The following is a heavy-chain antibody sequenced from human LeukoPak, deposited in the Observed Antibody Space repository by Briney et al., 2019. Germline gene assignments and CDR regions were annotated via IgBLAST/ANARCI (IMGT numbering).Heavy chain of an antibody. J-gene: IGHJ2*01. D-gene: IGHD6-19*01. CDR1: GGSFSGYY. Sequence: SETLSLTCAVYGGSFSGYYWSWIRQPPGKGLEWIGEINHSGSTNYNPSLKSRVTISVDTSKNQFSLRLSSVAAADTAVYYCARVLEGSSGQHWYFDLWGRGTLVTVSS. CDR3: ARVLEGSSGQHWYFDL. V-gene: IGHV4-34*01. CDR2: INHSGST.